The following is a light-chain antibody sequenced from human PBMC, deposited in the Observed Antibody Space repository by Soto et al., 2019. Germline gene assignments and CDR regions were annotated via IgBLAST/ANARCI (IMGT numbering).Light chain of an antibody. J-gene: IGLJ2*01. Sequence: QSVLTQPPSASGTPGQRVTISCSGSSSNVGSNTVNWYRQLPGTAPKLLVFNNNQRPSGVPDRFSGSKSGTSASLAISGLQSEDEDDYYCAAWDDSLNGPVFGGGTKLTVL. V-gene: IGLV1-44*01. CDR1: SSNVGSNT. CDR3: AAWDDSLNGPV. CDR2: NNN.